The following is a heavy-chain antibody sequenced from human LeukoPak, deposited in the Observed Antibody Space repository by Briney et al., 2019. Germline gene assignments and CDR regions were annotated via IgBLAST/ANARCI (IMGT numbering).Heavy chain of an antibody. CDR1: GYTFTGYY. Sequence: ASVKDSCKASGYTFTGYYMHWVRQAPGQGLEWMGWINPNSGGTNYAQKFQGRVTMTRDTSISTAYMELSRLRSDDTAVYYCAVGIVGASVHFDYWGQGTLVTVSS. CDR3: AVGIVGASVHFDY. D-gene: IGHD1-26*01. J-gene: IGHJ4*02. V-gene: IGHV1-2*02. CDR2: INPNSGGT.